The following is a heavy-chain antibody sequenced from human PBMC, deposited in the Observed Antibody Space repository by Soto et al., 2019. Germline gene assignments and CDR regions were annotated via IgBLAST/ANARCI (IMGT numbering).Heavy chain of an antibody. CDR2: IYPGDSDT. V-gene: IGHV5-51*01. Sequence: PGESLKISCKVSGYSFTSYWIGWLRQMPWKGLEWMGIIYPGDSDTRYNPSFQGQVTISADKSTAYLQWSSLKASDTAIYYCARHYYDFWSGSYYYGMDVWGQGTTVTVSS. D-gene: IGHD3-3*01. CDR1: GYSFTSYW. J-gene: IGHJ6*02. CDR3: ARHYYDFWSGSYYYGMDV.